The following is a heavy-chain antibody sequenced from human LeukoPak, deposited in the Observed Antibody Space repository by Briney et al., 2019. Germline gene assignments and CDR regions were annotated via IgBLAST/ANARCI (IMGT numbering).Heavy chain of an antibody. Sequence: PSETLSLTCAVYGGSFSGYYWSWIRQPPGKGLEWIGEINHCGSTNYNPSLKSRVTISVDTSKNQFSLKLSSVTAADTAVYYCARAGGYSYGYLDYWGQGTLVTVSS. D-gene: IGHD5-18*01. J-gene: IGHJ4*02. CDR3: ARAGGYSYGYLDY. CDR1: GGSFSGYY. CDR2: INHCGST. V-gene: IGHV4-34*01.